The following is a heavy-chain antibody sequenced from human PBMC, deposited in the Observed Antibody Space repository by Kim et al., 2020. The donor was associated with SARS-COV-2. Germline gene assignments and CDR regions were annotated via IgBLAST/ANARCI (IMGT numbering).Heavy chain of an antibody. V-gene: IGHV3-48*02. J-gene: IGHJ3*02. CDR3: VRDRMGGAFDI. D-gene: IGHD3-16*01. CDR2: I. Sequence: IYYADPVKGRFNTSRDKAKNSLHLQMNSLKDEDTAVYHCVRDRMGGAFDIWGQGTLVTVSS.